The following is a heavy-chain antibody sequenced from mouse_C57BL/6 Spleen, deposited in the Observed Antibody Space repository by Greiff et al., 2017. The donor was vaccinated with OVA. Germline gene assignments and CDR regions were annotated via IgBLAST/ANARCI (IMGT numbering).Heavy chain of an antibody. Sequence: VQLQQPGAELVMPGASVKLSCKASGYTFTSYWMHWVKQRPGQGLEWIGEIDPSDSYTNYNQKFKGKSTLTVDKSSSTAYMQLSSLTSEDSAVYYCASLITTSGMDYWGQGTSVTVSS. D-gene: IGHD1-1*01. V-gene: IGHV1-69*01. CDR2: IDPSDSYT. CDR3: ASLITTSGMDY. J-gene: IGHJ4*01. CDR1: GYTFTSYW.